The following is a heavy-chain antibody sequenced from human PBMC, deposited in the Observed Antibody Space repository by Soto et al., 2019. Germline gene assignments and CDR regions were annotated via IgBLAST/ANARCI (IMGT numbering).Heavy chain of an antibody. J-gene: IGHJ4*02. Sequence: QVVLVESGGGVVQPGGSLTLSCAASGFTFSSYGIHWVRQAPGKGLDWVAVISYDGSGKEYADSVKGRFTISRDNSKNTAYLQKNSLRLEDTSIYYCAKSDYSDFFFDSWGQGTLVTVTS. V-gene: IGHV3-30*18. CDR1: GFTFSSYG. CDR3: AKSDYSDFFFDS. D-gene: IGHD4-17*01. CDR2: ISYDGSGK.